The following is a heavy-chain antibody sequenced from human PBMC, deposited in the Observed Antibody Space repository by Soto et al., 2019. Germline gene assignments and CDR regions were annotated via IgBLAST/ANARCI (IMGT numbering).Heavy chain of an antibody. CDR3: AKEQGDSSSWYSGGYYYSYGMDV. CDR1: GFTFSSYG. Sequence: QVQLVESGGGVVQPGRSLRLSCAASGFTFSSYGMHWVRQAPGKGLEWVAVISYDGSNKYYADSVKGRFTISRDNSKNPLYLQMNSRRAEDTAVYYCAKEQGDSSSWYSGGYYYSYGMDVWGQGTTVTVSS. CDR2: ISYDGSNK. J-gene: IGHJ6*02. V-gene: IGHV3-30*18. D-gene: IGHD6-13*01.